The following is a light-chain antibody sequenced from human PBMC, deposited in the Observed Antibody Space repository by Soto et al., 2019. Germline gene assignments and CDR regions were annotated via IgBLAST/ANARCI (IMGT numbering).Light chain of an antibody. Sequence: QSVLTQPASVSGSPGQSINISCTGTSSDVGNYNLVSWYQQFPGKAPKLIIYEGSRRPSGVSNRFSGSKSGNTASLTISGLQAEDEADYYCCSYAGSFTFDVFGGGTKLTVL. CDR3: CSYAGSFTFDV. V-gene: IGLV2-23*03. CDR1: SSDVGNYNL. J-gene: IGLJ2*01. CDR2: EGS.